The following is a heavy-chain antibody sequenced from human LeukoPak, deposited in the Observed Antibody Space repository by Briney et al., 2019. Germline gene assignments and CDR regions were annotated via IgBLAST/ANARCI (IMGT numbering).Heavy chain of an antibody. CDR2: LIPIFGTP. Sequence: GASVKVSCKASGGTFTSYAFSRVRQAPAQGLEWMGGLIPIFGTPIYAQKFQGRVTITADESTSTAYMELSSLRSEDTAVYYCARWAGRGSPQFYGPLDFWGQGTLVTVSS. J-gene: IGHJ4*02. V-gene: IGHV1-69*13. D-gene: IGHD2/OR15-2a*01. CDR3: ARWAGRGSPQFYGPLDF. CDR1: GGTFTSYA.